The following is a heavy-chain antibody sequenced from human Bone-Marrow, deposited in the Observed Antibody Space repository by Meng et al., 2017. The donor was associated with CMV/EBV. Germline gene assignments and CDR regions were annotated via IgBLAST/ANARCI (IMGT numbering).Heavy chain of an antibody. Sequence: SVKVSCKASGGTFSSYTISWVRQAPGQGLEWMGRIIPILGIANYAQKFQGRVTITADKSTSTAYMELSSLRSEDTAVYYCARDNLGGWELLFALDYWGQGTLVTVSS. CDR1: GGTFSSYT. V-gene: IGHV1-69*04. D-gene: IGHD1-26*01. J-gene: IGHJ4*02. CDR3: ARDNLGGWELLFALDY. CDR2: IIPILGIA.